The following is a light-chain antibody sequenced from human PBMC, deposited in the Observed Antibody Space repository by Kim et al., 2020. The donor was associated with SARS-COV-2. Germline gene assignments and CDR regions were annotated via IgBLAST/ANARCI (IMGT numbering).Light chain of an antibody. V-gene: IGKV3D-15*01. Sequence: EIVMTQSPATLSVSPGERATLTCRASQSVNTKLAWYQQKGGRPPRILIYGASTRATGVPARFSGSGSGTDFILTISSLQSEDFAVYYCQQYHDWAETFGQGTKVDIK. CDR3: QQYHDWAET. CDR2: GAS. J-gene: IGKJ1*01. CDR1: QSVNTK.